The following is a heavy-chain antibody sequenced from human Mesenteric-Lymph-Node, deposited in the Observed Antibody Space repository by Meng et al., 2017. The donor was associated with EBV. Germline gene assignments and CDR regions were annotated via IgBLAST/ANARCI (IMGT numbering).Heavy chain of an antibody. CDR3: AAGNWEAFDY. CDR2: ISSIGTTK. J-gene: IGHJ4*02. V-gene: IGHV3-11*01. D-gene: IGHD7-27*01. Sequence: QVQLVESGGGLVQPGGSLRLSCAASGFTFSDFYINWIRQAPGKGLEWVSSISSIGTTKDYADSVRGRFTISRDSAGSSLYLQMNSLRAEDTAVYYCAAGNWEAFDYWGQGTLVTVSS. CDR1: GFTFSDFY.